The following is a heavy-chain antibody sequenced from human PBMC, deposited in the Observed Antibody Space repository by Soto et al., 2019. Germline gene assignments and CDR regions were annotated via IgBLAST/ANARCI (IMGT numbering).Heavy chain of an antibody. CDR3: ARWLAAAGTFNGSYYYYMDV. J-gene: IGHJ6*03. D-gene: IGHD6-13*01. CDR2: MNPNSGKT. CDR1: GYTFTSYD. Sequence: ASVKVSCKASGYTFTSYDINWVRQATGQGLEWMGWMNPNSGKTGYAQKFQGRVTMTRNTSISTAYMELSSLRSEDTAVYYCARWLAAAGTFNGSYYYYMDVWGKGTTVTVSS. V-gene: IGHV1-8*01.